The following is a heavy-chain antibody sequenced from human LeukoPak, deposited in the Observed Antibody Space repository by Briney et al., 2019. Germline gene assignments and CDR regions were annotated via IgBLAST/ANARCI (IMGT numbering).Heavy chain of an antibody. CDR1: GGSISSTYW. V-gene: IGHV4-4*02. CDR2: VYHTGSI. CDR3: AGDYYDSSGHHH. D-gene: IGHD3-22*01. Sequence: PSGTLSLTCAVSGGSISSTYWWSWVRQPPGKGLEWIGEVYHTGSINYNPPLKSRVTISVDKSKNQFSLRLNSVTAADTAVYYCAGDYYDSSGHHHWGQGTLVTVSS. J-gene: IGHJ5*02.